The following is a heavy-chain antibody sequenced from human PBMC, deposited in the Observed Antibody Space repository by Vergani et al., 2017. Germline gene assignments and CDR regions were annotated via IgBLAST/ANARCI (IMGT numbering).Heavy chain of an antibody. D-gene: IGHD4-11*01. V-gene: IGHV4-34*01. Sequence: QVQLQQWGGGLLKPSETLSLTCVVNGGSFTSYHWTWIRQSPGEGLEWVGDIDHTGRTDYNPSLKSRLTMSVDKSLNQFSLPLNSVTATDTAIYFCARVNTETNGHLYYYYYMDVRGQGTAVTVS. CDR3: ARVNTETNGHLYYYYYMDV. J-gene: IGHJ6*03. CDR1: GGSFTSYH. CDR2: IDHTGRT.